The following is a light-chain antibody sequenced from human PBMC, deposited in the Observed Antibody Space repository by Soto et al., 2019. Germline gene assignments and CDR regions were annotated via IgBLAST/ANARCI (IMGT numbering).Light chain of an antibody. CDR3: QPYSTLLTWP. V-gene: IGKV3-15*01. CDR2: AAS. J-gene: IGKJ1*01. Sequence: NPCPAALSVSHGQRTTLFCMASQGISTLLAWYQQKPGQAPRLLIYAASTRAAGIPARFSGSGSGTDFTLTISRLEPADFGVRYCQPYSTLLTWPFGQGTKLDIK. CDR1: QGISTL.